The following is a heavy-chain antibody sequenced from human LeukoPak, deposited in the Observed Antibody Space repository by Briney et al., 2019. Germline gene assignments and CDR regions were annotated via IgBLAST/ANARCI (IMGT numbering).Heavy chain of an antibody. Sequence: GRSLRLSCAASGFTFSSYAMNWVRQAPGKGLEWVAVISYDGSNKYYADSVKGRFTISRDSSKNTVYLQMNSLRAEDTAVYYCARDQRSSSWSDYWGQGTLVTVSS. J-gene: IGHJ4*02. D-gene: IGHD6-13*01. CDR2: ISYDGSNK. CDR3: ARDQRSSSWSDY. V-gene: IGHV3-30-3*01. CDR1: GFTFSSYA.